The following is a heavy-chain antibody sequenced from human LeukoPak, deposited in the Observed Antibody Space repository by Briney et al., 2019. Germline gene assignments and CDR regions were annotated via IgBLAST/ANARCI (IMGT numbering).Heavy chain of an antibody. V-gene: IGHV3-23*01. J-gene: IGHJ4*02. Sequence: PGGSLRLSCAASGFTFSSYAMSWVRQAPGKGLEWVSGISGSGGSTYYADSVKGRFTISSDNSKNTLYLQMNSLRAEDTAVYYCAKAYYDSSGYYYFDYWGQGTLVTVSS. CDR3: AKAYYDSSGYYYFDY. D-gene: IGHD3-22*01. CDR1: GFTFSSYA. CDR2: ISGSGGST.